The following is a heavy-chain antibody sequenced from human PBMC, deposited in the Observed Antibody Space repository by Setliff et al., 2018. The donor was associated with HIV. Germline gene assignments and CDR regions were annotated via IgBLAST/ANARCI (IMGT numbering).Heavy chain of an antibody. D-gene: IGHD7-27*01. Sequence: SETLSLTCTVSGGSISSGDYYWSWIRQPPGKGLEWIGYIYYSGSTYYNPSLKSRVTISVDTSKNQFSLKLSSVTAADTAVYYCASSLGTVYYYGMDVWGQGTTVTVSS. J-gene: IGHJ6*02. CDR3: ASSLGTVYYYGMDV. V-gene: IGHV4-30-4*08. CDR1: GGSISSGDYY. CDR2: IYYSGST.